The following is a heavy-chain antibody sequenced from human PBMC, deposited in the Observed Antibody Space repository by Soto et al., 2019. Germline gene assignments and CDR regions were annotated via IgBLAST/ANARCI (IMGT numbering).Heavy chain of an antibody. D-gene: IGHD3-22*01. CDR2: IYSGGST. V-gene: IGHV3-66*01. CDR1: GFTVSSNY. Sequence: GGSLRLSCAASGFTVSSNYMTWVRQAPGKGLEWVSVIYSGGSTNYADSVKGRFTISRDDSKNTLFLQMNSLRAEDTAVYYCATAKLLPPWLFHYWGQGTLVTVSS. CDR3: ATAKLLPPWLFHY. J-gene: IGHJ4*02.